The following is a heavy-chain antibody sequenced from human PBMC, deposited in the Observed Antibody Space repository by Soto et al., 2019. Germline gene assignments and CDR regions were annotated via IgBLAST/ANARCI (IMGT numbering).Heavy chain of an antibody. CDR1: GGSFGNYY. Sequence: QVQLQESGPGLVKPSETLPPPPPPSGGSFGNYYWSWIRQPPGKGLEWIGYIYFGGSTNYNPSLKSRATISIDTSKHQLALRLSSVTAADSAVYYCATGLFVPDNYFYYGVDVWGHGTAVTISS. V-gene: IGHV4-59*01. D-gene: IGHD2-21*01. J-gene: IGHJ6*02. CDR3: ATGLFVPDNYFYYGVDV. CDR2: IYFGGST.